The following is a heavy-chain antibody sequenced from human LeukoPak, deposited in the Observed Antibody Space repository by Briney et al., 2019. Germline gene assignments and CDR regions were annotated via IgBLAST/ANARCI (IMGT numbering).Heavy chain of an antibody. V-gene: IGHV3-48*04. CDR2: ISSSGSTI. CDR3: ARGDDYGVFDY. Sequence: GGSLRLSCAASGFTFSSYWMSWVRQAPGKGLEWVSYISSSGSTIYYADSVKGRFTISRDNAKNSLYLQMNSLRAEDTAVYYCARGDDYGVFDYWGQGTLVTVSS. J-gene: IGHJ4*02. CDR1: GFTFSSYW. D-gene: IGHD4-17*01.